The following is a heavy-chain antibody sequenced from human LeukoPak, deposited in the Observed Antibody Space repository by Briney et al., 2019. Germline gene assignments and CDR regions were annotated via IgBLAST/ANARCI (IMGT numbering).Heavy chain of an antibody. CDR2: VSAYADVT. V-gene: IGHV1-18*01. CDR3: ARDCIGCHGFDY. D-gene: IGHD2-15*01. Sequence: GASVKVSCKASGYTFISYGISWVRQAPGQGLEWMGWVSAYADVTNYVQKFQGRVTMTTDTSTSTAYMELRSLRFDDTAVYYCARDCIGCHGFDYWGQGTLVTVSS. J-gene: IGHJ4*02. CDR1: GYTFISYG.